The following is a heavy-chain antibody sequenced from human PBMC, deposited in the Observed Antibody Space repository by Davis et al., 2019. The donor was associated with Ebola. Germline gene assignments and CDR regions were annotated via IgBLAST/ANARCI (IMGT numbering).Heavy chain of an antibody. CDR2: IIPIFGTA. D-gene: IGHD3-9*01. J-gene: IGHJ4*02. V-gene: IGHV1-69*13. CDR1: GGTFSSYA. CDR3: ARIDWGAQYYFDY. Sequence: SVKVSCKASGGTFSSYAISWVRQAPGQGLEWMGGIIPIFGTANYAQKFQGRVTITADESTSTAYMELSSLRSEDTAVYYCARIDWGAQYYFDYWGQGTLVTVSS.